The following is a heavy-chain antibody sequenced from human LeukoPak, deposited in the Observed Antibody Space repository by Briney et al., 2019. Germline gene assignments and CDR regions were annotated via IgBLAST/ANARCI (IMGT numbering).Heavy chain of an antibody. J-gene: IGHJ4*02. V-gene: IGHV4-34*01. CDR2: INHSGST. Sequence: GSLRLSCAASGFTFSSYWMSWVRQAPGKGLEWIGEINHSGSTNYNPSLKSRVTISVDTSKNQFSLKLSSVTAADTAVYYCARGRSTTMTTSLAEDFDYWGQGTLVTVSS. CDR1: GFTFSSYW. CDR3: ARGRSTTMTTSLAEDFDY. D-gene: IGHD4-17*01.